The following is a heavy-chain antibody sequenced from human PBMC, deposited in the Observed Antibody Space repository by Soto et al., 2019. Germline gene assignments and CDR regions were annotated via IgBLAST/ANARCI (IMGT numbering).Heavy chain of an antibody. CDR1: GFTFSSYG. CDR2: IWYDGSNK. Sequence: SGGSLRLSCAASGFTFSSYGMHWVRQAPGKGLEWVAVIWYDGSNKYYADSVKGRFTISRDNSKNTLYLQMNSLRAEDTALYYCARGEDYYYYGMDVWGQGTTVTVSS. V-gene: IGHV3-33*01. J-gene: IGHJ6*02. CDR3: ARGEDYYYYGMDV.